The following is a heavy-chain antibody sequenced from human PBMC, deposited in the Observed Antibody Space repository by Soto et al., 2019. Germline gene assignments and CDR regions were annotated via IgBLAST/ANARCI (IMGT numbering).Heavy chain of an antibody. J-gene: IGHJ4*02. Sequence: GGSLRLSCAASGFTFSSYGMHWVRQAPGKGLEWVAVISYDGSNKYYADSVKGRFTISRDNSKNTLYLQMNSLRAEDTAVYYCAKDRSFDYWGQGTLVTVSS. CDR1: GFTFSSYG. CDR2: ISYDGSNK. CDR3: AKDRSFDY. V-gene: IGHV3-30*18.